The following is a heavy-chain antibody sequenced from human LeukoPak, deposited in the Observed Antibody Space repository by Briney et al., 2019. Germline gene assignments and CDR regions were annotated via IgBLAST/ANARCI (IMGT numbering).Heavy chain of an antibody. V-gene: IGHV4-34*01. CDR2: IDQSGST. CDR3: ASLGSGSYSRKNWYFDL. D-gene: IGHD3-10*01. Sequence: SETLSLTCAVYGGSFSGYYWSWIRQPPGKGLEWIGEIDQSGSTNYNTSLKSRVTISVDTSKNQFSLKMSSVTAADVAVYYCASLGSGSYSRKNWYFDLWGRGTLVTVSS. CDR1: GGSFSGYY. J-gene: IGHJ2*01.